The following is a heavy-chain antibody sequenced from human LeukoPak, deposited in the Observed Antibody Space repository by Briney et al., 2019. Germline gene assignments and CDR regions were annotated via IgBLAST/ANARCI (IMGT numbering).Heavy chain of an antibody. CDR2: INHSGST. V-gene: IGHV4-34*01. J-gene: IGHJ4*02. CDR3: ARGRSSGWYHY. D-gene: IGHD6-19*01. CDR1: GGSFSGYY. Sequence: SETLSLTCAVYGGSFSGYYWSWIRQPPGKGLEWIGEINHSGSTNYNPSLKSRVTISVDTSKNQFSLKLSSVTAADTAVYYCARGRSSGWYHYWGQGTLATVSS.